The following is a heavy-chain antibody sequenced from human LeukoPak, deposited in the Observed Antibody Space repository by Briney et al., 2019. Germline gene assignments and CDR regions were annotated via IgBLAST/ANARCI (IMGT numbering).Heavy chain of an antibody. CDR2: ISSSSSYI. Sequence: GGSLRLSCAASGFTFSSYSMNWVRQAPGKGLEWVSSISSSSSYIYYADSMKGRFTISRDNAKNSLYLQMNSLRAEDTAVYYCARDPGEGRVPAANYWGQGTLVTVPS. V-gene: IGHV3-21*01. J-gene: IGHJ4*02. CDR3: ARDPGEGRVPAANY. D-gene: IGHD2-2*01. CDR1: GFTFSSYS.